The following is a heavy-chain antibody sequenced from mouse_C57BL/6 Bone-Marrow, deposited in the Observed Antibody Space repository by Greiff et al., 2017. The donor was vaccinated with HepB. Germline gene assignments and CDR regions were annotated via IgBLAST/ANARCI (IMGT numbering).Heavy chain of an antibody. V-gene: IGHV1-53*01. D-gene: IGHD1-1*01. Sequence: QVQLQQPGTELVKPGASVKLSCKASGYTFTSYWMHWVKQRPGQGLEWIGNINPSNGGTNYNEKFKGKATLTVAKSSTTAYMQLSSLTSEDAAVYYCARSRKYDSSWYFDVWGTGTTVTVSS. CDR3: ARSRKYDSSWYFDV. J-gene: IGHJ1*03. CDR1: GYTFTSYW. CDR2: INPSNGGT.